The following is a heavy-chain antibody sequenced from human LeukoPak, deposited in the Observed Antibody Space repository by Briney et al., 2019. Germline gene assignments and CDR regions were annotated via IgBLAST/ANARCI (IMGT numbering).Heavy chain of an antibody. CDR2: IIPILGIA. CDR1: RGTFSSYA. CDR3: ARDLRAENLYGMDV. Sequence: GASVKVSCKASRGTFSSYAISWVRQAPGQGLEWMGRIIPILGIANYAQKFQGRVTITADKSTSTAYMELSSLRSEDTAVYYCARDLRAENLYGMDVWGQGTTVTVSS. D-gene: IGHD2/OR15-2a*01. J-gene: IGHJ6*02. V-gene: IGHV1-69*04.